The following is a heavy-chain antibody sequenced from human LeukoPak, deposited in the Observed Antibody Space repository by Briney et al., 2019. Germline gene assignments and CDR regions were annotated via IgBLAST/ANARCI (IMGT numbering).Heavy chain of an antibody. D-gene: IGHD3-16*01. V-gene: IGHV3-23*01. CDR2: ISGSGGST. CDR3: AKGTFRGVMPWDFDY. CDR1: GFTFSSYA. J-gene: IGHJ4*02. Sequence: GGSLRLSCAASGFTFSSYAMSWVRQAPGKGLEWVSAISGSGGSTYYADSVKGRFTISRDNSKNTLYLQMNSLRAEDTAVYYCAKGTFRGVMPWDFDYWGQGTLVTVSS.